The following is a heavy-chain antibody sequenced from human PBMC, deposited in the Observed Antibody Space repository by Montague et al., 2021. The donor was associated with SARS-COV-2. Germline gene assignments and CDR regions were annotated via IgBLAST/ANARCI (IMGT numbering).Heavy chain of an antibody. V-gene: IGHV4-4*07. CDR2: IYSSGST. J-gene: IGHJ4*02. CDR1: GGSISNYY. Sequence: SETLSLTCTVSGGSISNYYWSWIRQPAGKGLEWIGRIYSSGSTNYNPSLKSRISMSVDTSKNQFSLKLSSVTAADTAIYYCARDYSHGSGGSCVFDYWGQGSLVTVSS. CDR3: ARDYSHGSGGSCVFDY. D-gene: IGHD2-15*01.